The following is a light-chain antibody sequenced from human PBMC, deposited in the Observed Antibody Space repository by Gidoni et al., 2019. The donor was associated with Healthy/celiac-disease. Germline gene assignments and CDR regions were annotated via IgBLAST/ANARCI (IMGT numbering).Light chain of an antibody. CDR1: SGDVGGYNC. CDR3: TSYTSSATVV. J-gene: IGLJ2*01. Sequence: QSALTQPASVSGSPGQTITISCPGTSGDVGGYNCVSWYQQHPGTAPKLMIYDVSGRTSGVSNRFSGSKSGNTACLTISGLQAEDGAYYSCTSYTSSATVVFGGGTTVTV. V-gene: IGLV2-14*03. CDR2: DVS.